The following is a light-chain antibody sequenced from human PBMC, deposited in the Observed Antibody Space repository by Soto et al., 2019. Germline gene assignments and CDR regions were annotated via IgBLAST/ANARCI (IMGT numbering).Light chain of an antibody. CDR2: XXX. CDR1: SSDIGAYDY. V-gene: IGLV1-40*01. Sequence: QSVLTHPASLSGSPGQAITISCTGTSSDIGAYDYFSLYQQLPGTAPEVLIXXXXXRPSGVPDRFSGSKSGTSASLAITGLQAEDEADYYCQSYDSSLSYVFGTGTKVTVL. CDR3: QSYDSSLSYV. J-gene: IGLJ1*01.